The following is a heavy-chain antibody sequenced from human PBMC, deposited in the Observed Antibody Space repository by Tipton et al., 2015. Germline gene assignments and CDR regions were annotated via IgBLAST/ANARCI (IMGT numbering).Heavy chain of an antibody. CDR1: SDSISKYY. J-gene: IGHJ4*02. CDR2: IQYSGST. Sequence: TLSLTCSASSDSISKYYWSWIRQPPGKELEWIGYIQYSGSTNYNPSLKSRVTISVDTSKTQFSLKMRSVTATDTAVYYCARHRGVGGLADYWGRGTLVTVSS. CDR3: ARHRGVGGLADY. V-gene: IGHV4-59*07. D-gene: IGHD3-10*01.